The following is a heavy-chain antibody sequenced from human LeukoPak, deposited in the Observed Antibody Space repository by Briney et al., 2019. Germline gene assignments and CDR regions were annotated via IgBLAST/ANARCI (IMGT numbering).Heavy chain of an antibody. V-gene: IGHV3-9*01. D-gene: IGHD4-17*01. CDR1: GFTFDDYA. CDR3: AKGQRVVWTTVTTGLDY. CDR2: ISWNSGNI. Sequence: PGGSLRLSCAASGFTFDDYAMHWVRQAPGKGLEWVSGISWNSGNIGYADSVKGRFTISRDNAKNSLYLQMNSLRAEDTALYYCAKGQRVVWTTVTTGLDYWGQGTLVTVSS. J-gene: IGHJ4*02.